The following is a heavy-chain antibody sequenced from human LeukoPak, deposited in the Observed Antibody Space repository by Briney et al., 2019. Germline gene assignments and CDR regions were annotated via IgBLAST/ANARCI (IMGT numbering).Heavy chain of an antibody. D-gene: IGHD5-18*01. J-gene: IGHJ6*03. Sequence: PGGSLRLSCAASGFTFSSYAIPWVRQAPGKGLEWVSFIRYDGSDKYYADSVKGRFTISRDNAKNTLSLQMNSLRPQDTAVYYCGKGLAYTYPYSGNMDVWGKGTTVTISS. CDR1: GFTFSSYA. CDR2: IRYDGSDK. V-gene: IGHV3-30*02. CDR3: GKGLAYTYPYSGNMDV.